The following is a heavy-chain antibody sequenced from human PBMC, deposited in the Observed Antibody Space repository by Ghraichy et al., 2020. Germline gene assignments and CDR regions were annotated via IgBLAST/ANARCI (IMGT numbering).Heavy chain of an antibody. J-gene: IGHJ4*02. D-gene: IGHD1-26*01. Sequence: GGSLRLSCAASGFTFSSYEMNWVRQAPVKGLEWVSYISSSGSTIYYADSVKGRFTISRDNAKNSVYLQMNSLRAEDTAVYYCARDSGSWDMLDYWGQGTLVTVSS. CDR1: GFTFSSYE. CDR2: ISSSGSTI. V-gene: IGHV3-48*03. CDR3: ARDSGSWDMLDY.